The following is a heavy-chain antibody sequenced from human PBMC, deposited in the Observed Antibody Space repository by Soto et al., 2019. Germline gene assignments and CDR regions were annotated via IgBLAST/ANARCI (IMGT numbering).Heavy chain of an antibody. CDR1: GGTFSSYA. CDR2: IIPIFGTA. CDR3: ARGGGYSYGYCHY. D-gene: IGHD5-18*01. J-gene: IGHJ4*02. Sequence: SVKVSCKASGGTFSSYAISWVRQAPGQGLEWMGGIIPIFGTANYAQRFQGRVTITADESTSTAYMELSSLRSEDTAVYYCARGGGYSYGYCHYWGQGTPVTVSS. V-gene: IGHV1-69*13.